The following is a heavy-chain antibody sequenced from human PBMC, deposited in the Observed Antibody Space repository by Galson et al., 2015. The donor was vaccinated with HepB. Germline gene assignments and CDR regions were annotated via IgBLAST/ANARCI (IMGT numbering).Heavy chain of an antibody. D-gene: IGHD3-3*01. J-gene: IGHJ6*03. Sequence: SVKVSCKASGGTFSSYAISWVRQAPGQGLEWMGGIIPIFGTANYAQKFQGRVTITADESTSTAYMELSSLRSEDTAVYYCARWIWSGYYSYYYYYYMDVWGKGTTVTVSS. CDR1: GGTFSSYA. V-gene: IGHV1-69*13. CDR2: IIPIFGTA. CDR3: ARWIWSGYYSYYYYYYMDV.